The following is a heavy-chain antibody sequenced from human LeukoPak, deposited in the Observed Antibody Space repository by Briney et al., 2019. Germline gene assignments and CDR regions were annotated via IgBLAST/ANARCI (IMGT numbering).Heavy chain of an antibody. Sequence: PGGSLRLSCAASGFTFSSYAMSWVRQPPGKGLQWVTVISGNGASIKYADSVKGRFTISRDNSKSTLYLQVNSLRAEDTAVYYCAKEVGQFDYWGQGTLVTVSS. V-gene: IGHV3-23*01. CDR3: AKEVGQFDY. D-gene: IGHD1-26*01. CDR2: ISGNGASI. J-gene: IGHJ4*02. CDR1: GFTFSSYA.